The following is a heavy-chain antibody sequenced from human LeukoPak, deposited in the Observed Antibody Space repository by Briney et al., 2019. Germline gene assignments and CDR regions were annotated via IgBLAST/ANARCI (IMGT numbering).Heavy chain of an antibody. V-gene: IGHV1-46*01. CDR2: INPSGGST. D-gene: IGHD3-22*01. Sequence: GASVKVSCKASGYTFTSYYMHWVRQAPGQGLEWMGIINPSGGSTSYAQKFQGRVTMTRDTSTSTVYMELSSLRSDDTAVYYCARDPGYYDNYDSSYYYYYMDVWGEGTTVTISS. CDR1: GYTFTSYY. CDR3: ARDPGYYDNYDSSYYYYYMDV. J-gene: IGHJ6*03.